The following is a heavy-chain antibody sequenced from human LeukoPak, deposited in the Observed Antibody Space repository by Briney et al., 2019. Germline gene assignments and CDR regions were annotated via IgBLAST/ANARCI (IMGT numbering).Heavy chain of an antibody. CDR2: IYSGGST. CDR1: GFTVSSYY. J-gene: IGHJ2*01. CDR3: ARDLGLYWYFDL. D-gene: IGHD7-27*01. V-gene: IGHV3-66*01. Sequence: GGSLRLSRAASGFTVSSYYMSWVRQVPGKGLEWLSVIYSGGSTYYAGSVKGRFTISRDNSKNTLYLQMNSLRAEDTAVYYCARDLGLYWYFDLWGRGTLVTVSS.